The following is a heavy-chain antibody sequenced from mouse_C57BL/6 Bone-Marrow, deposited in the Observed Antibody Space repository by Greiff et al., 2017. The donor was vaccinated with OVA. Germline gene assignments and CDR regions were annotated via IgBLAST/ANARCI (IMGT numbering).Heavy chain of an antibody. D-gene: IGHD1-1*01. CDR3: ARGGTSQFAY. CDR2: INPSTGGT. Sequence: VQLKESGPELVKPGASVKMSCKASGYSFTGYCMNWVKQSPEQSLEWIGEINPSTGGTTYNQKFKAKATLTVDQSSSTAYMQLKSLTSEDSAVCYCARGGTSQFAYWGQGTRVTVSA. CDR1: GYSFTGYC. V-gene: IGHV1-42*01. J-gene: IGHJ3*01.